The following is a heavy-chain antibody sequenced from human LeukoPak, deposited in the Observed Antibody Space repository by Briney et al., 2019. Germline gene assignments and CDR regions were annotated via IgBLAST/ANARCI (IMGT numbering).Heavy chain of an antibody. CDR1: GFTFSSYW. CDR2: IKQDGSEK. Sequence: GGSLRLSCAASGFTFSSYWMSWVRQAPGKGLEWVANIKQDGSEKYYVDSVKGRFTISRDNAKNSLYLQMNSLRAEDTAVYYCTRVGYCATTSCRTAFDIWGQGTVVTVSS. D-gene: IGHD2-2*01. J-gene: IGHJ3*02. CDR3: TRVGYCATTSCRTAFDI. V-gene: IGHV3-7*04.